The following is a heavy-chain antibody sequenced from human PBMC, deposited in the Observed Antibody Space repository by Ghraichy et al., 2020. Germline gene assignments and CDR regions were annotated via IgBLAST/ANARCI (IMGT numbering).Heavy chain of an antibody. CDR1: GFTFSGSA. V-gene: IGHV3-73*01. D-gene: IGHD1-26*01. J-gene: IGHJ6*02. CDR2: IRSKANSYAT. Sequence: GGSLRLTCAASGFTFSGSAMHWVRQASGKGLEWVGRIRSKANSYATAYAASVKGRFTIPRDDSKNTAYLQMNSLKTEDTAVYYCTSPSIVGVPSSYYGMDVWGQGATVTVSS. CDR3: TSPSIVGVPSSYYGMDV.